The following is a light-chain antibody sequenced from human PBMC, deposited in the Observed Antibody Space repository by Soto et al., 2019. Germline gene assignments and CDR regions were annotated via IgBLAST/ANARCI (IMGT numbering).Light chain of an antibody. Sequence: EFVLTQSPGTLSLSPGETATLSCRASESVISDYSAWYQQKPGQAPRLLIYATSNTATGIPDRFSGSGSGTDFTPTISRLETEYFAVYYCQQYGRSPLFGQGTRLEIK. CDR3: QQYGRSPL. J-gene: IGKJ5*01. V-gene: IGKV3-20*01. CDR1: ESVISDY. CDR2: ATS.